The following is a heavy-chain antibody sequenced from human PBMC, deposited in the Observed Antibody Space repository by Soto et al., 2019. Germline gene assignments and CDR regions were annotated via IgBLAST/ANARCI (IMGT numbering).Heavy chain of an antibody. Sequence: QVQLVESGGGVVQPGRSLRLSCAASGFSFSNHGMHWVRQAPGKGLEWVAGILYDGSNTYYADSVKGRCTISRGNSENTLNRQMNSLRAEDTAVYYCAKGGDITGTKGHPFDSWGQGTLVTVSS. CDR2: ILYDGSNT. V-gene: IGHV3-30*18. CDR3: AKGGDITGTKGHPFDS. D-gene: IGHD1-7*01. J-gene: IGHJ4*02. CDR1: GFSFSNHG.